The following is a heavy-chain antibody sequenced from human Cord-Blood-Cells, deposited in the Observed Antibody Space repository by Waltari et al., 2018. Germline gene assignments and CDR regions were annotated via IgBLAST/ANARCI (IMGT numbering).Heavy chain of an antibody. D-gene: IGHD3-10*01. Sequence: QVQLQQWGAGLLKPSETLSLTCAVYGGSFSGYYWSWIRQPPGKGLEWIGEINHSGSTNYNPSLKSRVTISVDPSKNQFSLKLSSVTAADTAVYYCASYYGSGSYYNDYWGQGTLVTVSS. V-gene: IGHV4-34*01. J-gene: IGHJ4*02. CDR3: ASYYGSGSYYNDY. CDR1: GGSFSGYY. CDR2: INHSGST.